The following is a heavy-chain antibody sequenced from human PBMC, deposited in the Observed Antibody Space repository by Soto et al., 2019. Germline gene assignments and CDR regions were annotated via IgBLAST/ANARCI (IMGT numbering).Heavy chain of an antibody. Sequence: ASVKVSCKASGYTFSGYYIHWVRRAPGQGLEWMGWINPNSGATRYAQRFQGRVTMTRDMSITTVYMELNNLSPDDTAVYYCGRGRSGQIVVFYWGQGTPVTVSS. J-gene: IGHJ4*02. CDR2: INPNSGAT. CDR3: GRGRSGQIVVFY. CDR1: GYTFSGYY. V-gene: IGHV1-2*02. D-gene: IGHD1-26*01.